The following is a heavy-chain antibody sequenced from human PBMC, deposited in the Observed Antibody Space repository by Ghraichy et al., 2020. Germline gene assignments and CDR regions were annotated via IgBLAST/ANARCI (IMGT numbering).Heavy chain of an antibody. CDR2: INHSGST. D-gene: IGHD3-10*01. J-gene: IGHJ4*02. V-gene: IGHV4-34*01. Sequence: SETLSLTCAVYGGSFSGYYWSWIRQPPGKGLEWIGEINHSGSTNYNPSLKCRVTISVDTSKNQFSLKLSSVTAADTAVYYCARLFSTYYYGSGSYYKYYFDYWGQGTLVTVSS. CDR1: GGSFSGYY. CDR3: ARLFSTYYYGSGSYYKYYFDY.